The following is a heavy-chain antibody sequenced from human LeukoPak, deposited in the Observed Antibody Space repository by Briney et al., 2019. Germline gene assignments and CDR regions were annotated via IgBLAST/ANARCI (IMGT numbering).Heavy chain of an antibody. CDR1: GFTFSSYS. D-gene: IGHD4-23*01. J-gene: IGHJ4*02. Sequence: GGSLRLSCAASGFTFSSYSMNWVRKPPGKGLEWVSSISSSSSYIYYADSVKGRFTISRDNAKNSLYLQMNSLRAEDTAVYYCAREVGYGGTFDYWGQGTLVTVSS. V-gene: IGHV3-21*01. CDR2: ISSSSSYI. CDR3: AREVGYGGTFDY.